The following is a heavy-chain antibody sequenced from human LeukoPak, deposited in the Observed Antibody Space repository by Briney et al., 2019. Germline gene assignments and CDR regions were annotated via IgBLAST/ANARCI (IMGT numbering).Heavy chain of an antibody. CDR2: IGPSSRYI. J-gene: IGHJ4*02. V-gene: IGHV3-21*01. D-gene: IGHD5-18*01. Sequence: GGSLRLSCAASGFTFNTYDMSWARQAPGKGLEWVSSIGPSSRYIYYADSVKGRFTISRDDAKTSLYLQMNSLRAEDTAVYYCARGWIQPDYWGQGTLVTVSS. CDR3: ARGWIQPDY. CDR1: GFTFNTYD.